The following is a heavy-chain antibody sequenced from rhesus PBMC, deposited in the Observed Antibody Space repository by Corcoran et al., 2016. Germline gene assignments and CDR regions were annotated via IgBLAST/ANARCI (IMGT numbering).Heavy chain of an antibody. D-gene: IGHD6-43*01. CDR3: AGGPYSSSPFDY. V-gene: IGHV1-111*02. CDR2: VDPEEGKA. CDR1: GYTFPEFS. Sequence: EVQLVQSGAEVQTPGASVKLSCKAPGYTFPEFSMHSVRPPPGTGLEWMGRVDPEEGKADYAQKFQDRVTITADTATDTAYMELSSLRSEDTAVYYCAGGPYSSSPFDYWGQGVLVTVSS. J-gene: IGHJ4*01.